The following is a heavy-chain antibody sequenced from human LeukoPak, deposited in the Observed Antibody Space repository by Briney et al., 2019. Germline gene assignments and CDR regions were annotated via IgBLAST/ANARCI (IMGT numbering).Heavy chain of an antibody. CDR3: ARERGYDFSFDY. D-gene: IGHD5-12*01. J-gene: IGHJ4*02. CDR1: GGSISSGDYY. Sequence: SETLSLTCTVSGGSISSGDYYWSWIRQPPGKGLEWIGYIYYSGSTYYDPSLKSRVTISVDTSKNQFSLKLSSVTVADTAVYYCARERGYDFSFDYWGQGTLVTVSS. CDR2: IYYSGST. V-gene: IGHV4-30-4*01.